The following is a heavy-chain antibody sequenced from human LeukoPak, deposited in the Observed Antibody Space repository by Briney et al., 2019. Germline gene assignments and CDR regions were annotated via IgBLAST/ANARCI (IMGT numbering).Heavy chain of an antibody. CDR1: GGSISSSSYY. Sequence: SENLSLNCTVSGGSISSSSYYWGWIRQPPGKGLEWIGRIYYSGSTYYNPSRKSRVTISVDTSKNQFSLKLSSVTAADTAVYYCAITLPYDFWSGYFWKFSMDVWGQGTTVTVSS. J-gene: IGHJ6*02. D-gene: IGHD3-3*01. CDR3: AITLPYDFWSGYFWKFSMDV. V-gene: IGHV4-39*01. CDR2: IYYSGST.